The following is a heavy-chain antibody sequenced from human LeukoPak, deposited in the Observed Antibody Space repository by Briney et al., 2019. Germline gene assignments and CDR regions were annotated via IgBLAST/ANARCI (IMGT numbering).Heavy chain of an antibody. CDR3: AGYFAVAVAVAGYFDY. Sequence: RASETLSLTCTVSGGSISIGSYYWGWIRQPPGKGREWIGSIYYNQSTHYNPYRKIRVTISVYPTKNQFALKQSSVTAADTAVYYCAGYFAVAVAVAGYFDYWGQGTLVPVSS. D-gene: IGHD6-19*01. V-gene: IGHV4-39*01. CDR1: GGSISIGSYY. J-gene: IGHJ4*02. CDR2: IYYNQST.